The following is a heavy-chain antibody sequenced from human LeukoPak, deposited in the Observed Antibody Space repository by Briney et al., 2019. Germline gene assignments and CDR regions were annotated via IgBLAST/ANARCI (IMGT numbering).Heavy chain of an antibody. Sequence: PSETLSLTCTVSGGSVSSGSYYWSWTRQPPGKGLEWIGYIYYSGSTNYNPSLKSRVTISVDTSKNQFSLKLSSVTAADTAVYYCARVTNVLRFLEWLPAVYYFDYWGQGTLVTVSS. CDR3: ARVTNVLRFLEWLPAVYYFDY. D-gene: IGHD3-3*01. CDR1: GGSVSSGSYY. CDR2: IYYSGST. V-gene: IGHV4-61*01. J-gene: IGHJ4*02.